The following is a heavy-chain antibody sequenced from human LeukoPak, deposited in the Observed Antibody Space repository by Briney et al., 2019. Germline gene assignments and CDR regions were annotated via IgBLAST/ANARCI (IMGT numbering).Heavy chain of an antibody. J-gene: IGHJ4*02. D-gene: IGHD6-19*01. CDR3: ARAVAGIPDLDY. V-gene: IGHV3-20*04. CDR1: GFTFDDYG. Sequence: PGGSLRLSCAASGFTFDDYGMSWVRQAPGKGLEWVSGINWNGGSTGYADSVKGRFTISRDNAKNSLCLQMNSLRAEDTALYYCARAVAGIPDLDYWGQGTLVTVSS. CDR2: INWNGGST.